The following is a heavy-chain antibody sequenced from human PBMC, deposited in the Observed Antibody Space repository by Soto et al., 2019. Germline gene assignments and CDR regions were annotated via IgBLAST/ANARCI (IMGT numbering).Heavy chain of an antibody. CDR2: VYYSGTT. Sequence: PGGSLRLSCAGSGFTFGDSYMSWIRQPPGKGLEWIGYVYYSGTTYSHPSLRSRVTVSADTSKNQFSLRLTSVTAADTAVYYCARERVVLVRASVRVWDEYQYYGLDVWCQGTTVTVSS. CDR3: ARERVVLVRASVRVWDEYQYYGLDV. D-gene: IGHD3-16*01. V-gene: IGHV4-59*12. J-gene: IGHJ6*02. CDR1: GFTFGDSY.